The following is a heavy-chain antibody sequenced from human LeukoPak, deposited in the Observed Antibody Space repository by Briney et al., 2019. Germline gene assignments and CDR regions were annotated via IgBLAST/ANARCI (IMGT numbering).Heavy chain of an antibody. Sequence: ASVKVSCKASGYTFTSYYMHGVRQAPGQGLEWMGIINPSGGSTSYAQKFQGRVTMTRDTSTSTVYMELSSLSSEDTAVYYCARVRGITMVRGAILDPWGQGTLVTVSS. CDR3: ARVRGITMVRGAILDP. D-gene: IGHD3-10*01. V-gene: IGHV1-46*01. CDR2: INPSGGST. CDR1: GYTFTSYY. J-gene: IGHJ5*02.